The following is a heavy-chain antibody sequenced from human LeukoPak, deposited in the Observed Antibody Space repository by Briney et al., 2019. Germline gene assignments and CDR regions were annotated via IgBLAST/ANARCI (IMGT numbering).Heavy chain of an antibody. CDR3: ARKNYGSNRWFDP. Sequence: GASVKVSCKDSRYTFTSYDINWVRQDTGQGLEWMGWMNPNSGNTGYAQKFQGRVTMTRNTSISTAYMELSSLRSEDTAVYYCARKNYGSNRWFDPWGQGTLVTVSS. V-gene: IGHV1-8*01. CDR1: RYTFTSYD. D-gene: IGHD4/OR15-4a*01. CDR2: MNPNSGNT. J-gene: IGHJ5*02.